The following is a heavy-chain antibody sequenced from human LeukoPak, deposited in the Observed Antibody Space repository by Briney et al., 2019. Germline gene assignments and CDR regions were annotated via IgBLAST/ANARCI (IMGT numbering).Heavy chain of an antibody. Sequence: GASVKVSCKASGYTFTGYYMHWVRQAPGQGLEWMGGIIPIFGTANYAQKFQGRVTITADESTSTAYMELSSLRSEDTAVYYCARGVVGATHFDYWGQGTLVTVSS. D-gene: IGHD1-26*01. V-gene: IGHV1-69*13. CDR1: GYTFTGYY. J-gene: IGHJ4*02. CDR3: ARGVVGATHFDY. CDR2: IIPIFGTA.